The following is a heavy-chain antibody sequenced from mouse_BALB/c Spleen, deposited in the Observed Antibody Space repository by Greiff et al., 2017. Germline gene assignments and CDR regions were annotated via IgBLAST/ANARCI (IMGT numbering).Heavy chain of an antibody. D-gene: IGHD2-14*01. Sequence: VQLVESGPGLVAPSQSLSITCTVSGFSLTGYGVNWVRQPPGKGLEWLGMIWGDGSTDYNSALKSRLSISKDNSKSQVFLKMNSLQTDDTARYYCARENYRYDGYYFDYWGQGTTLTVSS. CDR1: GFSLTGYG. V-gene: IGHV2-6-7*01. J-gene: IGHJ2*01. CDR3: ARENYRYDGYYFDY. CDR2: IWGDGST.